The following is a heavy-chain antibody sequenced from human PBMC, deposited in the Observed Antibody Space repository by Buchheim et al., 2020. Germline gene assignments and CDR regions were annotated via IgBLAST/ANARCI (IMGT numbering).Heavy chain of an antibody. D-gene: IGHD6-13*01. Sequence: QVQLVESGGGVVQPGRSLRLSCAASGLTLSSYGMHWVRQAPGKGLEWVAVISYDGSSKYYADSVKGRFSLSRDNSKNTLYLQMNSLRAEDTAVYHCAKGSGTADFDYWGQGTL. CDR1: GLTLSSYG. CDR3: AKGSGTADFDY. V-gene: IGHV3-30*18. J-gene: IGHJ4*02. CDR2: ISYDGSSK.